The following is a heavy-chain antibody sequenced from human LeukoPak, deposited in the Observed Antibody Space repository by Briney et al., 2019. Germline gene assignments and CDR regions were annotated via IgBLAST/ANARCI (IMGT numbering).Heavy chain of an antibody. D-gene: IGHD3-3*01. J-gene: IGHJ4*02. Sequence: ASVKVSCKASGYTFTSYYMHWVRQAPGQGLEWMGIINPSGGSTSYAQKFQGRVTMTRDTSTSTVYMELSSLRSEDTAVYYCARDLSPVTIFGVVIIPGSYWGQGTPVTVSS. V-gene: IGHV1-46*01. CDR2: INPSGGST. CDR1: GYTFTSYY. CDR3: ARDLSPVTIFGVVIIPGSY.